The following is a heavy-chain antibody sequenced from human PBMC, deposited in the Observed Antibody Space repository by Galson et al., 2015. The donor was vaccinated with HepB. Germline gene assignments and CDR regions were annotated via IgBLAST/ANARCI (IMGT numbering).Heavy chain of an antibody. CDR2: IGTAGDT. J-gene: IGHJ6*02. CDR3: ARGKGDSGYDLGYGMDV. Sequence: SLRLSCAASGFAFSDYDMHWVRQATGKGLEWVSAIGTAGDTFYPGSVKGRFTISRDNAKHSLYLQMNSLRAGDTAVYYCARGKGDSGYDLGYGMDVWGQGATVTVSS. V-gene: IGHV3-13*01. D-gene: IGHD5-12*01. CDR1: GFAFSDYD.